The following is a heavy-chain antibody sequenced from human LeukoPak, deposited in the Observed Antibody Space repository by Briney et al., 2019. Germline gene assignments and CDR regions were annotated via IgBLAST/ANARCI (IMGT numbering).Heavy chain of an antibody. V-gene: IGHV1-69*04. J-gene: IGHJ4*02. D-gene: IGHD3-10*01. CDR1: GGTFSSYA. CDR2: IIPILGIA. CDR3: ASWAHYYGSGSYYY. Sequence: GSSVKVSCKASGGTFSSYAMSWVRQAPGQGLEWMGRIIPILGIANYAQKFQGRVMITADKSTSTAYMELSSLRSEDTAVYYCASWAHYYGSGSYYYWGQGTLVTVSS.